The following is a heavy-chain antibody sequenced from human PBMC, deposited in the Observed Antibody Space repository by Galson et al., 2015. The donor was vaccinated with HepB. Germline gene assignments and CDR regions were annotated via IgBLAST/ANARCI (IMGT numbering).Heavy chain of an antibody. D-gene: IGHD6-19*01. CDR3: AKGAGGRGAVAGIYYFDY. CDR1: GFTFSNYG. V-gene: IGHV3-30*18. J-gene: IGHJ4*02. Sequence: SLRLSCALSGFTFSNYGMHWVRQAPGKGLEWVAVVSYDGSDKYYADSVEGRFTISRDNSKNTLSLQMNSLRAEDTAVYYCAKGAGGRGAVAGIYYFDYWGQGTLVTVSS. CDR2: VSYDGSDK.